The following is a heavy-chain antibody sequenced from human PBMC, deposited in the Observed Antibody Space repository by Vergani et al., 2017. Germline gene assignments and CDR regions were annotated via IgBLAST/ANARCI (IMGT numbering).Heavy chain of an antibody. D-gene: IGHD3-22*01. CDR1: GFTFSSYS. CDR2: ISSSSSYI. Sequence: EVQLLESGGGLVQPGGSLRLSCAASGFTFSSYSMNWVRQAPGKGLEWVSSISSSSSYIYYADSVKGRFTISRDNAKNSLYRQMNSLRAEDTAVYYCARDPGDSSGYSYFDYWGQGTLVTVSS. V-gene: IGHV3-21*01. J-gene: IGHJ4*02. CDR3: ARDPGDSSGYSYFDY.